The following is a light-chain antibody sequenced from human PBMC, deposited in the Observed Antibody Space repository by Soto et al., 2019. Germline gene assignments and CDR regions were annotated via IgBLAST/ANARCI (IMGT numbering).Light chain of an antibody. CDR1: SSNIGSNT. CDR3: AAWDDSLNEV. V-gene: IGLV1-44*01. J-gene: IGLJ1*01. Sequence: HSVLTQPPSASGTPGQRVTISCSGSSSNIGSNTVNWYQQLPGTAPKPLIYSNNQRPSGVPDRFSGSKSGTSASLAISGLQSEDEADYYCAAWDDSLNEVFGTGTKVTVL. CDR2: SNN.